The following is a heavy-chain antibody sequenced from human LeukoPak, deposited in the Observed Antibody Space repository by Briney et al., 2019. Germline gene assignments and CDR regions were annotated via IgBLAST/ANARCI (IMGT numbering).Heavy chain of an antibody. CDR2: ISRSSDYI. V-gene: IGHV3-21*01. CDR3: ARGGVAGGMDV. Sequence: PGGSLRLSCAASGFTFSTYSMNWVRLAPGKGLEWVSSISRSSDYIDYADSVKGRFTISRDNAKNTLLLQVNSLRAEDTAVYYCARGGVAGGMDVWGQGTTVTVSS. J-gene: IGHJ6*02. CDR1: GFTFSTYS. D-gene: IGHD6-19*01.